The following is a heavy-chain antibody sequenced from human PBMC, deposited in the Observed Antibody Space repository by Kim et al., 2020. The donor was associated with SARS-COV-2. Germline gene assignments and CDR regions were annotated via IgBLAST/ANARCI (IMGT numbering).Heavy chain of an antibody. V-gene: IGHV3-21*01. CDR2: ISGSSSHI. J-gene: IGHJ6*02. Sequence: GGSLRLSCAASGFTFSTYDMNWVRQAPGKGLEWVSSISGSSSHIYYADSVKGRFTVSRDNAKTSLYLQMNSLRAEDTAVYYCASRSPPARYNGMDVSGQG. D-gene: IGHD3-9*01. CDR3: ASRSPPARYNGMDV. CDR1: GFTFSTYD.